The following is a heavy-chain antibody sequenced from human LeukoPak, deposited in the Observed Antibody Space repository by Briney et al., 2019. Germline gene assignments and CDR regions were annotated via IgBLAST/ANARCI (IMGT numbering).Heavy chain of an antibody. D-gene: IGHD3-22*01. J-gene: IGHJ4*02. CDR1: GDSTSSGNYY. CDR2: IWADGAP. V-gene: IGHV4-61*02. CDR3: ARGRDSRGYQFMGFDS. Sequence: SQTLSLTCTVSGDSTSSGNYYWSWIRQPAGKGLEWIGRIWADGAPTYRPSLKSRVTISVDTSKNQFSLRLSSVTAADTAVYYCARGRDSRGYQFMGFDSWGQGTLVTVSS.